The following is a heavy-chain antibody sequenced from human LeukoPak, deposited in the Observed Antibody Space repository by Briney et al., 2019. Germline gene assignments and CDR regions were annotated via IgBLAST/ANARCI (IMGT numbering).Heavy chain of an antibody. Sequence: GGSLRLSCAASGFTFSSYAMHWVRQAPGKGLEWVAVISYDGSNKYYADSVKGRFTISRDNSKNTQYLQMNSLRAEDTAVYYCARDLNDFWSGYYRPDYYYYGMDVWGQGTTVTVSS. CDR1: GFTFSSYA. D-gene: IGHD3-3*01. CDR2: ISYDGSNK. CDR3: ARDLNDFWSGYYRPDYYYYGMDV. V-gene: IGHV3-30-3*01. J-gene: IGHJ6*02.